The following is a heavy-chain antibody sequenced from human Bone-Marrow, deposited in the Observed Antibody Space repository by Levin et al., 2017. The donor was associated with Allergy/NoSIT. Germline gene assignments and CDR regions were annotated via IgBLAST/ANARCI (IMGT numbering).Heavy chain of an antibody. J-gene: IGHJ1*01. CDR3: ARDKWRRIVTGGYFEH. D-gene: IGHD5-12*01. CDR1: GFTFSDYT. Sequence: SCAASGFTFSDYTMHWVRQTPDKTLEWVAVISSDGTGNYKYYADSVKGRFTISRDTSQNTVSLQMDSLRVEDTAVYYCARDKWRRIVTGGYFEHWGQGTLVTVSS. CDR2: ISSDGTGNYK. V-gene: IGHV3-30*04.